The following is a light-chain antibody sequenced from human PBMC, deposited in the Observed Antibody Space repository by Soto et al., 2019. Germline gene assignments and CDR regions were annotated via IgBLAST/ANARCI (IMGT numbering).Light chain of an antibody. Sequence: QSVLTQPASVSGSPGQSITISCTGTSSDVGGYNYVSRYQQHPGKAPKLMIYDVSNRPSGVSNRFSGSKSGNTASLTISGLQAEDEADYYCSSSPSSSTLSVFATWTKVTV. V-gene: IGLV2-14*01. CDR2: DVS. J-gene: IGLJ1*01. CDR1: SSDVGGYNY. CDR3: SSSPSSSTLSV.